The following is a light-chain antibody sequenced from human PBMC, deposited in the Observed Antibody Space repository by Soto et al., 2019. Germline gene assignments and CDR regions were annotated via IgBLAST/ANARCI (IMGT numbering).Light chain of an antibody. CDR1: SSDIGLYNY. CDR3: SCLSTTSTPIV. Sequence: QSVLSQPASMSGSPGQSITIPCTGTSSDIGLYNYVSWYQHHPGKAPKLLISEVSIRPSGLSDRFSASKTGNTASLTISGLQPEDEAFYYCSCLSTTSTPIVFGTGTKVTV. V-gene: IGLV2-14*01. CDR2: EVS. J-gene: IGLJ1*01.